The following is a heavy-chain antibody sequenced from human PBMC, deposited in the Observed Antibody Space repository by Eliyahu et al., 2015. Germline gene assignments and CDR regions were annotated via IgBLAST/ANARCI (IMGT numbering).Heavy chain of an antibody. Sequence: QVQLVESXGXLVQPGKTLRXXXXASGFPFSNHGMHWVRQAPGKGLEWVAVISYDGSHKYYTESVKGRFTISRDNSKNTLSLQMNDLRTEDTAVYYCVKGRQTTWGGGENWGQGTPVTVAS. CDR3: VKGRQTTWGGGEN. J-gene: IGHJ1*01. CDR1: GFPFSNHG. D-gene: IGHD1-7*01. V-gene: IGHV3-30*18. CDR2: ISYDGSHK.